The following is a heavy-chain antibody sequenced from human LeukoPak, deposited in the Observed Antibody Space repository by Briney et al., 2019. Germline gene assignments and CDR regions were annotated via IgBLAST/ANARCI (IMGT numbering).Heavy chain of an antibody. CDR2: IYYSGST. V-gene: IGHV4-59*11. CDR1: GGSISSHY. D-gene: IGHD3-3*01. CDR3: ARFSLSIPQAYCYFDL. Sequence: PSETLSLTCTVSGGSISSHYWSWIRQPPGKGLEWIGYIYYSGSTNYNPSLKSRVTISVDTSKNQFSLKLSSVTAADTAVYYCARFSLSIPQAYCYFDLWGRGTLVTVSS. J-gene: IGHJ2*01.